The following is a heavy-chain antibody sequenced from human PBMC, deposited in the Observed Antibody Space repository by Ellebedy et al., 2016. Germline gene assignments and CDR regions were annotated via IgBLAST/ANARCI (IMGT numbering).Heavy chain of an antibody. CDR2: ISPTSGSTI. Sequence: GESLKISXAVSGFTFTSYSMKWVRQTPGKGLEWVSYISPTSGSTIYYADSVKGRFTISRDNAKNSVYLQMNSLRDEDTAVYYCASEPAARNYGLDVWGQGTTVTVSS. CDR3: ASEPAARNYGLDV. CDR1: GFTFTSYS. J-gene: IGHJ6*02. V-gene: IGHV3-48*02. D-gene: IGHD2-2*01.